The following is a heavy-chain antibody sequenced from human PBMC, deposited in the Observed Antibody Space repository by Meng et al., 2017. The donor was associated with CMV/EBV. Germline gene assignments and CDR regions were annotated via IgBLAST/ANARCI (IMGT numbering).Heavy chain of an antibody. Sequence: QMQRQQCGASLLPPSSTLSHTCAVYGGSFSGYYWSWIRQPPGKGLEWIGEINQSGSTTYNPSLKSRVTISVDTSKNQFSLKLSSVTAADTAVYYCARGGNWFDPWGQGTLVTVSS. CDR3: ARGGNWFDP. CDR2: INQSGST. CDR1: GGSFSGYY. J-gene: IGHJ5*02. V-gene: IGHV4-34*01.